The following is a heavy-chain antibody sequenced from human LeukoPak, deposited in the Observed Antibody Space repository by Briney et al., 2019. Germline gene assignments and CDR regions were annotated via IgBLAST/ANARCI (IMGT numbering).Heavy chain of an antibody. CDR1: GYTFTGYY. CDR2: ISAYNGNT. CDR3: ARDRKYCSSTSCYYMDV. V-gene: IGHV1-18*04. D-gene: IGHD2-2*01. Sequence: ASVKVSCKASGYTFTGYYMHWVRQAPGQGLEWMGWISAYNGNTNYAQKLQGRVTMTTDTSTSTAYMELRSLRSDDTAVYYCARDRKYCSSTSCYYMDVWGKGTTVTVSS. J-gene: IGHJ6*03.